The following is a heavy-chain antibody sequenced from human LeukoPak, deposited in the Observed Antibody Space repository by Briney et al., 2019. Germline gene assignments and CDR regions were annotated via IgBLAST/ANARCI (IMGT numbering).Heavy chain of an antibody. V-gene: IGHV4-4*07. Sequence: SETLSLTCAVSGASTSTYYCSWIRQPAGKGLEWIGHISTSGSTNYNPSLKSRVTMSVDTSKNQFSLKLSSVTAADTAVYYCARDVGSGWFNYWGQGTLVTVSS. CDR1: GASTSTYY. D-gene: IGHD6-19*01. CDR3: ARDVGSGWFNY. CDR2: ISTSGST. J-gene: IGHJ4*02.